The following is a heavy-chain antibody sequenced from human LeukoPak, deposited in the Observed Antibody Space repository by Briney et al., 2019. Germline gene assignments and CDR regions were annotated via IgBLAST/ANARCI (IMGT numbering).Heavy chain of an antibody. CDR2: ISEDGRGE. CDR3: ARDIPWGTTTLDY. CDR1: GFSFNRHW. J-gene: IGHJ4*02. V-gene: IGHV3-7*01. D-gene: IGHD1-7*01. Sequence: GGSLRLSCAVSGFSFNRHWLTWVRQAPGKGLEWVASISEDGRGEKYVDSVKGRFTISRDNAKYSLYLEMNSLRVDDTAVYYCARDIPWGTTTLDYWGQGTLVTVSS.